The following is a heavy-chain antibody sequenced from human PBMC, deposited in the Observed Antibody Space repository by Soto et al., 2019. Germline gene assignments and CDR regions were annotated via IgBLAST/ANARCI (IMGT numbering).Heavy chain of an antibody. Sequence: PSETLSLTCTVSGGSINNYYWSWIRQSPWKGLEWIGYVYYSGTTNYNPTLKSRITILVDTSENQFSLKLTSVTAADTAVYYCARHTDDILPGHEALDIWGKGTVVTVSS. CDR1: GGSINNYY. D-gene: IGHD3-9*01. J-gene: IGHJ3*02. CDR2: VYYSGTT. V-gene: IGHV4-59*08. CDR3: ARHTDDILPGHEALDI.